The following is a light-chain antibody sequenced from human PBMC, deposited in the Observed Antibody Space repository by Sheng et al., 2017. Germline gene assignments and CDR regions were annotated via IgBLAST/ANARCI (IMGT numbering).Light chain of an antibody. CDR2: DVI. V-gene: IGLV2-14*01. CDR3: SSFTSSASYV. CDR1: SNDVGGYKH. Sequence: QSALTQPASVSASPGQSVIISCTGTSNDVGGYKHVSWYQQFPGKAPKLLIYDVINRPSGVSNRFSGSKSGNTASLTISGLQADDEADYYCSSFTSSASYVFGTVTKVTVL. J-gene: IGLJ1*01.